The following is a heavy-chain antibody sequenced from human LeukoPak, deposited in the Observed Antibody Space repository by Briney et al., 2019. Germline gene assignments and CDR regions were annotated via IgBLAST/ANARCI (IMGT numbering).Heavy chain of an antibody. Sequence: GGSLRLPCAASGFTFSSYAMSWVRQAPAKGLEWVSAISGSGGSTYYADSVKGRFTISRDNSKNTLYLQVNSLRAEDTAVYYCAKDRGILTALDYWGQGTLVTVSS. CDR3: AKDRGILTALDY. D-gene: IGHD3-9*01. V-gene: IGHV3-23*01. CDR1: GFTFSSYA. J-gene: IGHJ4*02. CDR2: ISGSGGST.